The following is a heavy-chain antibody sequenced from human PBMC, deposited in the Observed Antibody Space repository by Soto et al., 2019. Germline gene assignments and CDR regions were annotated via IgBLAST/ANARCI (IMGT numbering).Heavy chain of an antibody. Sequence: GGSLRLSCAASGFTFSSYGMHWVRQAPGKGLEWVAVISYDGSNKYYADSVKGRFTISRDNSKNTLYLQMNSLRAEDTAVYYCARGRRVRGVGLVYYYYYMDVWGKGTTVTVSS. V-gene: IGHV3-30*03. D-gene: IGHD3-10*01. CDR2: ISYDGSNK. CDR3: ARGRRVRGVGLVYYYYYMDV. J-gene: IGHJ6*03. CDR1: GFTFSSYG.